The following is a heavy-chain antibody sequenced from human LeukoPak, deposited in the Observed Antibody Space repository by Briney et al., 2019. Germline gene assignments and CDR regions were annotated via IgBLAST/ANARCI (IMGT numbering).Heavy chain of an antibody. CDR2: ISSSSSYI. D-gene: IGHD2-2*03. V-gene: IGHV3-21*01. CDR3: ARLDIVVDHWFDP. J-gene: IGHJ5*02. CDR1: GFTFSSYS. Sequence: PGGSLRLSCAASGFTFSSYSMNWVRQGPGKGLEWVSSISSSSSYIYYADSVKGRFTISRDNAKNSLYLQMNSLRAEDTAVYYCARLDIVVDHWFDPWGQGTLVTVSS.